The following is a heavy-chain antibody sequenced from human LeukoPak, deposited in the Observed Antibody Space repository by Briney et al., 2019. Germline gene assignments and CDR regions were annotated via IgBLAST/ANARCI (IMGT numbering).Heavy chain of an antibody. V-gene: IGHV3-48*03. CDR1: GFTFRNYD. CDR3: ARDQGDGYNKYFFDY. D-gene: IGHD5-24*01. Sequence: GGSLRLSCAASGFTFRNYDMSWVRQAPGKGLEWVSHISNSGDTIYYADSVKGRFTISRDNGKKSLYLQMNSLTAEDTAVYYCARDQGDGYNKYFFDYWGQGTLVTVSS. J-gene: IGHJ4*02. CDR2: ISNSGDTI.